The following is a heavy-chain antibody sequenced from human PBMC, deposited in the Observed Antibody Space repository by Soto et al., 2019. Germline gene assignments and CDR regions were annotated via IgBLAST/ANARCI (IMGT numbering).Heavy chain of an antibody. CDR1: GGSISSYY. CDR2: IYYSGST. J-gene: IGHJ6*03. V-gene: IGHV4-59*01. Sequence: ETLSLTCTVSGGSISSYYWSWIRQPPGKGLEWIGYIYYSGSTNYNPSLKSRVTISVDTSKNQFSLKLSSVTAADTAVYYCARVSPNCSSTSCYFGYYYYYMDVWGKGTTVTVSS. D-gene: IGHD2-2*01. CDR3: ARVSPNCSSTSCYFGYYYYYMDV.